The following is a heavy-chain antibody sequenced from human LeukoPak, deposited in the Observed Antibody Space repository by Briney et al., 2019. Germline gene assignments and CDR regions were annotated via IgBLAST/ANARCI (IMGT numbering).Heavy chain of an antibody. CDR2: ISGSGGST. J-gene: IGHJ6*03. CDR3: ARDPYSGSYGNYYYYFMDV. V-gene: IGHV3-23*01. D-gene: IGHD1-26*01. CDR1: GFTFSSYA. Sequence: GGSLRLSCAASGFTFSSYAMSWVRQAPGKGLEWVSAISGSGGSTYYADSAKGRFTISRDNSKNTLYLQMNSLRAEDTAVYYCARDPYSGSYGNYYYYFMDVWGKGTTVTISS.